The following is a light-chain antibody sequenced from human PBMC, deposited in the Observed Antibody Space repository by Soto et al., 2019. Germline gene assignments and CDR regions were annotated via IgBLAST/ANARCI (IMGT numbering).Light chain of an antibody. J-gene: IGKJ4*01. V-gene: IGKV1-5*03. CDR1: QSISNH. CDR2: KAS. Sequence: DIQMTQSPSTLSASVGDRVTITCRASQSISNHLAWYQQKPGNAPNFLIYKASNLESGVPSRFSGSGSGTEFTLTISSLQPDDFGTYYCQQYFSYPLTFGGGTKVEIK. CDR3: QQYFSYPLT.